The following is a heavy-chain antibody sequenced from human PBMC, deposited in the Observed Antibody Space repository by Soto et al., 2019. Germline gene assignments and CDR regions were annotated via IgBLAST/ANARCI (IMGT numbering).Heavy chain of an antibody. CDR2: IYSGGST. V-gene: IGHV3-53*01. D-gene: IGHD6-13*01. CDR3: ARGLAAAGRLAADY. Sequence: GGSLRLSCAASGFTVSSNYMSWVRQAPGKGLEWVSVIYSGGSTYYADSVKGRFTISRDNSKNTLYLQMNSLRAEDTAVYYCARGLAAAGRLAADYWGQGTLVTVSS. J-gene: IGHJ4*02. CDR1: GFTVSSNY.